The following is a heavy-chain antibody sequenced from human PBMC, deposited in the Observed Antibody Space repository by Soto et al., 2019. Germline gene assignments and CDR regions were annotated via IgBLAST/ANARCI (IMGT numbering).Heavy chain of an antibody. Sequence: SVKVSCKASGGTFSSYAISWVRQAPGQGLGWMGGIIPIFGTANYAQKFQGRVTITADESTSTAYMELSSLRSEDTAVYYCARDSRIPGTFDYWGQGTMVTVYS. CDR1: GGTFSSYA. CDR3: ARDSRIPGTFDY. J-gene: IGHJ4*02. V-gene: IGHV1-69*13. D-gene: IGHD2-2*02. CDR2: IIPIFGTA.